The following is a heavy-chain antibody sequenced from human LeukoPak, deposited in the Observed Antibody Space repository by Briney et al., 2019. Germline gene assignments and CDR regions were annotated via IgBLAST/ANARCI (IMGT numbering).Heavy chain of an antibody. J-gene: IGHJ3*02. V-gene: IGHV3-30-3*01. CDR3: AREVAAGEDI. Sequence: GGSLRLSCAASGFTFSSYWMSWVRQAPGKGLEWVAVISYDGSNKYYADSVKGRFTISRDNSKNTLYLQMNSLRAEDTAVYYCAREVAAGEDIWGQGTMVTVSS. CDR1: GFTFSSYW. D-gene: IGHD6-13*01. CDR2: ISYDGSNK.